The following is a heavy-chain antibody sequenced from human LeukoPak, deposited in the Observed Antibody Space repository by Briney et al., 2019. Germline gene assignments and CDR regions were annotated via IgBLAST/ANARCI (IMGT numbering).Heavy chain of an antibody. CDR3: GRDQTPFY. Sequence: GGSLRLSCAASRFTFSSYAMSWVRQAPGKGLEWVATIKDDGSEDYYLDSVKGRFTISRDNAKSSMWLQMSSLRAEDTAVYYCGRDQTPFYWGQGSLVTVSS. V-gene: IGHV3-7*01. CDR2: IKDDGSED. CDR1: RFTFSSYA. J-gene: IGHJ4*02. D-gene: IGHD2-15*01.